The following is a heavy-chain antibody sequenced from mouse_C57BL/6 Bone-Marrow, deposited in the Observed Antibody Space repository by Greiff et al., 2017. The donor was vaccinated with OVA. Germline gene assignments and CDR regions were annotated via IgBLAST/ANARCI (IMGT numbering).Heavy chain of an antibody. CDR2: ISSGGSYT. V-gene: IGHV5-6*02. Sequence: EVKLVESGGDLVKPGGSLKLSCAASGFTFSSYGMSWVRQTPDKRLEWVATISSGGSYTYYPDSVKGRFTISRDNATNTLYLQMSSLKSEDTAMDYCARRWYYGSPFAYWGQGTLVTVSA. D-gene: IGHD1-1*01. CDR3: ARRWYYGSPFAY. J-gene: IGHJ3*01. CDR1: GFTFSSYG.